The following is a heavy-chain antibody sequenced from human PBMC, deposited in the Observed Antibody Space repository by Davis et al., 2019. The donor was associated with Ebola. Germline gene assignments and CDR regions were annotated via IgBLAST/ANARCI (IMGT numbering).Heavy chain of an antibody. J-gene: IGHJ6*02. CDR1: GGSFSGYY. V-gene: IGHV4-34*01. CDR3: ARDPPGLYGMDV. Sequence: GSLRLSCAVYGGSFSGYYWSWIRQPPGKGLEWIGEINHSGSTNYNPSLKSRVTISVDTSKNQFSLKLSSVTAADTAVYYCARDPPGLYGMDVWGQGTTVTVSS. CDR2: INHSGST.